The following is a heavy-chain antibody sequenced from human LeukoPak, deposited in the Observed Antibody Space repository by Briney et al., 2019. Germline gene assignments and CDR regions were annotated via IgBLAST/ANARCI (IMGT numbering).Heavy chain of an antibody. V-gene: IGHV3-23*01. D-gene: IGHD6-19*01. J-gene: IGHJ6*02. CDR1: GFTFSSYA. CDR3: ARDMAVAGGSYDMDV. CDR2: ISGSGGST. Sequence: PGGSLRLSCAASGFTFSSYAMGWVRQAPGKGLEWVSPISGSGGSTYYADSVKGRFTISRDNSKNTLYLQMNSLRAEDTAVYYCARDMAVAGGSYDMDVWGQGTTVTVSS.